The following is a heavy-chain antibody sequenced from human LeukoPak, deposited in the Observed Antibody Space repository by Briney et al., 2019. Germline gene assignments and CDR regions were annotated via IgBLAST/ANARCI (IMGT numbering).Heavy chain of an antibody. CDR3: ARGPGYCSGGSCLDKEYFQH. CDR1: GGSFSGYY. V-gene: IGHV4-34*01. D-gene: IGHD2-15*01. Sequence: SSETLSLTCAVYGGSFSGYYWSWIRQPPGKGLEWIGEINHSGSTNYNPSLKSRVTISVDTSKNQFSLKLSSVTAADTAVYYCARGPGYCSGGSCLDKEYFQHWGQGTLVTVSS. CDR2: INHSGST. J-gene: IGHJ1*01.